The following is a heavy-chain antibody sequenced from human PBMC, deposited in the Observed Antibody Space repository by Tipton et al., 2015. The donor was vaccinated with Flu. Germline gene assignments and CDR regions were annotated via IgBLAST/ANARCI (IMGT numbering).Heavy chain of an antibody. J-gene: IGHJ4*02. CDR2: IFHGGST. Sequence: LRLSCVASGFTFRNYAMTWVRQPPGKGLEWIGSIFHGGSTYYNPSLKSRVTISVDTSKNQFSLKLSSVTAADTAVYYCATYYYGSGTQSAFDYWGQGTLVTVSS. CDR1: GFTFRNYA. CDR3: ATYYYGSGTQSAFDY. D-gene: IGHD3-10*01. V-gene: IGHV4-38-2*01.